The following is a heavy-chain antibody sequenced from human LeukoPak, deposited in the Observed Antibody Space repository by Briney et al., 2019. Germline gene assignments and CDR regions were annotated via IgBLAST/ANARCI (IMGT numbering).Heavy chain of an antibody. CDR3: ARGGPAGVATNDY. D-gene: IGHD5-24*01. CDR1: GYTFTSYA. V-gene: IGHV1-3*01. J-gene: IGHJ4*02. Sequence: ASVKVSCKASGYTFTSYAMHWVRQAPGQRLEWMGWINAGNGNTKYSQKFQGRVTITRDTSASTAYMELSSLRSEDTAVYYCARGGPAGVATNDYWGQGTLVTVSS. CDR2: INAGNGNT.